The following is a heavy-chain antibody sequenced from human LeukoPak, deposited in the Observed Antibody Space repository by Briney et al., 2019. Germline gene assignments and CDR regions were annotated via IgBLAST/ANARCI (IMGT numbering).Heavy chain of an antibody. CDR2: ISSSSSTI. V-gene: IGHV3-48*01. J-gene: IGHJ5*02. CDR1: GFTFSSYS. Sequence: GGSLRLSCAASGFTFSSYSMNWVRQAPGKGLEWVSYISSSSSTIYYADSVKGRFTISRDNAKNSLYLQMNSLRAEDTAVYYCASDFTMIVGWFDPWGQGTLVTVSS. D-gene: IGHD3-22*01. CDR3: ASDFTMIVGWFDP.